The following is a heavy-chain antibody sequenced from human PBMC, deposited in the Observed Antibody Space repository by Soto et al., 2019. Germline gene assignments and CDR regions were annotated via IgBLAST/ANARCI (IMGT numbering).Heavy chain of an antibody. CDR2: ISSSGSTI. D-gene: IGHD6-19*01. CDR1: GFTFSDYY. Sequence: GGSLRLSCAASGFTFSDYYMSWIRQAPGKGLEWVSYISSSGSTIYYADSVKGRFTISRDNAKNSLYLQMNSLRAEDTAVYYCARADVAVAGLWFDPWGQGTLVTVSS. CDR3: ARADVAVAGLWFDP. V-gene: IGHV3-11*01. J-gene: IGHJ5*02.